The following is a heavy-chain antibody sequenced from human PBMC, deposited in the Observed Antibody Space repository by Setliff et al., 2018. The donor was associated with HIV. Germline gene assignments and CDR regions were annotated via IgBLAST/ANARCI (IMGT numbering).Heavy chain of an antibody. D-gene: IGHD2-21*02. CDR3: ARGGVVTEFDY. CDR2: IYHSGIT. V-gene: IGHV4-38-2*01. Sequence: SETLSLTCAVSGYYISSGYYWAWIRQPPGKGLEWIGSIYHSGITYYNPSLKSRVTISVDTSKNQFSLKLSSVTAADTAVYYCARGGVVTEFDYWGQGTLVTVSS. J-gene: IGHJ4*02. CDR1: GYYISSGYY.